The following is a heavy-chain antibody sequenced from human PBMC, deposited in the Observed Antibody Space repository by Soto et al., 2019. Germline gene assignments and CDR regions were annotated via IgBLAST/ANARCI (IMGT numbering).Heavy chain of an antibody. CDR1: GFTFSSYA. Sequence: GGSLRLSCAASGFTFSSYAMSWVRQAPGKGLEWVSGISGSGGSTYYADSVKGRFSISRDNSKNTIYLHTHSLRAEDTAIYFCAKLGDYDFWSATEINAFDSWGQGTMVTVSS. CDR3: AKLGDYDFWSATEINAFDS. V-gene: IGHV3-23*01. CDR2: ISGSGGST. J-gene: IGHJ3*02. D-gene: IGHD3-3*01.